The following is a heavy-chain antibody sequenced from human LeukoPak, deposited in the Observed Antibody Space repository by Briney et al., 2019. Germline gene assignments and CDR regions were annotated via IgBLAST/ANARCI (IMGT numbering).Heavy chain of an antibody. Sequence: GGSLRLSCAASGFTFSSYAMRWVRQALGKGLEWVSGSSSSGGSTYYDDSVKGRFKISRDNSTNTLSLQMNSLSAEDTAVYYCAKDLSVYSLDYWGQGTLVTVSS. J-gene: IGHJ4*02. D-gene: IGHD2-8*01. V-gene: IGHV3-23*01. CDR1: GFTFSSYA. CDR3: AKDLSVYSLDY. CDR2: SSSSGGST.